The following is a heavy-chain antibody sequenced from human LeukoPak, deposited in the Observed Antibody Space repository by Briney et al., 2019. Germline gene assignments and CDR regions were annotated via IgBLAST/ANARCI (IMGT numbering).Heavy chain of an antibody. Sequence: GGSLRLSCAASGFTFSSYEMNWVRKAPGKGLGWVSSISGSSGYIYYADSVKGRFTISRDNAKNSLYLQMNSLRAEDTAVYYCARELGATTTYYYYYYYMDVWGKGTTVTVSS. CDR3: ARELGATTTYYYYYYYMDV. CDR2: ISGSSGYI. V-gene: IGHV3-21*01. D-gene: IGHD1-26*01. J-gene: IGHJ6*03. CDR1: GFTFSSYE.